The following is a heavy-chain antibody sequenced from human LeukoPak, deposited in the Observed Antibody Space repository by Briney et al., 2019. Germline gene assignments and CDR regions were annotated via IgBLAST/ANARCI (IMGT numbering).Heavy chain of an antibody. V-gene: IGHV4-59*08. Sequence: SETLSLTCTVSVDPISGYKWSWIRQPPGKGLEWIGYTYYHGSTNYNPSLKSRVTFSVDTSKNQFSLKLTSVTAADTAVYYCASRKFSGYSPFDYWGQGTLVTVSS. CDR1: VDPISGYK. CDR3: ASRKFSGYSPFDY. J-gene: IGHJ4*02. D-gene: IGHD3-22*01. CDR2: TYYHGST.